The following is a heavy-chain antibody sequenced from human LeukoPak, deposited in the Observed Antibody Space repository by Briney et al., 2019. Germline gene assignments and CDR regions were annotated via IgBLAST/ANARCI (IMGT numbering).Heavy chain of an antibody. J-gene: IGHJ4*02. CDR2: IYYSGST. D-gene: IGHD5-18*01. CDR1: GGSISSSSYY. Sequence: PSETLSLTCTVPGGSISSSSYYWGWIRQPPGKGLEWIGSIYYSGSTYYNPSLKSRVTISVDTSKNPFSLKLSSVTAADTAVYYCAREGYSYESFDYWGQGTLVTVSS. CDR3: AREGYSYESFDY. V-gene: IGHV4-39*07.